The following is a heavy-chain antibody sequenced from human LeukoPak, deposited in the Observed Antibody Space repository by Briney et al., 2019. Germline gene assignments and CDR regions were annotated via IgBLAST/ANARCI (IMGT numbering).Heavy chain of an antibody. CDR3: ARGGYYFDY. Sequence: SETLSLTCTVSGGSVSTTSHYWGWIRQPPGKGLEWIGSIYYNGNTFYNPSLKSRVTISVDKSKNQFSLKLSSVTAADTAVYYCARGGYYFDYWGQGTLVTVSS. J-gene: IGHJ4*02. CDR1: GGSVSTTSHY. V-gene: IGHV4-39*07. CDR2: IYYNGNT.